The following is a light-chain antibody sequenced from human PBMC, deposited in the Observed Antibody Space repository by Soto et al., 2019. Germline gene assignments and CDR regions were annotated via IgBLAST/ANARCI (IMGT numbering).Light chain of an antibody. Sequence: EIVLTQSPATLSLSPGETATLSCRASQSVRSYLVWYQQKPGQAPRLLIYDASTRATGIPARFSGSGSGKDFTLTISSLEPEDFAVYYCQQRSNWPPITFGQGTRLEIK. V-gene: IGKV3-11*01. CDR3: QQRSNWPPIT. CDR2: DAS. J-gene: IGKJ5*01. CDR1: QSVRSY.